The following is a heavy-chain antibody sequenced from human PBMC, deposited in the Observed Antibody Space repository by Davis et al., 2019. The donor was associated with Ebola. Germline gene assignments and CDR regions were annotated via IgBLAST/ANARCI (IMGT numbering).Heavy chain of an antibody. CDR2: FDPEDGET. CDR1: GYTLTELS. V-gene: IGHV1-24*01. J-gene: IGHJ5*02. Sequence: ASVKVSCKVSGYTLTELSMHWVRQAPGKGLEWMGGFDPEDGETIYAQKFQGRVTITADESTSTAYMELSSLRSEDPAVYYCARDGPLGGLLRSGFDPWGQGTLVTVSS. CDR3: ARDGPLGGLLRSGFDP. D-gene: IGHD2-15*01.